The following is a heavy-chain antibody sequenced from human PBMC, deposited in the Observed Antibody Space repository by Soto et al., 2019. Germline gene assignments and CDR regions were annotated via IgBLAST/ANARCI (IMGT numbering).Heavy chain of an antibody. CDR2: INPNSGGT. D-gene: IGHD2-21*02. J-gene: IGHJ5*02. CDR3: AREIAVVVTATKYNWFDP. V-gene: IGHV1-2*02. CDR1: GYTFTGYY. Sequence: ASVKVSCKASGYTFTGYYMHWVRQAPGQGLEWMGWINPNSGGTNYAQKFQGRVTMTRDTSISTAYMELSRLRSDDTAVYYCAREIAVVVTATKYNWFDPWGQGTLVTVLL.